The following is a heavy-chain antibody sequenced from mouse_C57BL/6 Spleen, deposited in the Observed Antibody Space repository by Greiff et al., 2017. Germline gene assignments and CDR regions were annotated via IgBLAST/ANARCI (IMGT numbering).Heavy chain of an antibody. Sequence: EVMLVESGPGLAKPSQTLSLTCSVTGYSITSDYWNWIRKFPGNKLEYMGYISYSGSTYYNPSLKSRNSITRDTSKNQYYLQLNSVTTEDTATYYCARYKGDYPYYFDDWGQGTTLTVSS. J-gene: IGHJ2*01. CDR1: GYSITSDY. CDR3: ARYKGDYPYYFDD. D-gene: IGHD2-4*01. V-gene: IGHV3-8*01. CDR2: ISYSGST.